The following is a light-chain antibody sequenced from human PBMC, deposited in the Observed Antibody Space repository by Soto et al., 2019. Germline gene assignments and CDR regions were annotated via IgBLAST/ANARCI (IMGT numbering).Light chain of an antibody. V-gene: IGKV1-39*01. Sequence: DIQMTQSPSTLSASVGDRVTITCRASRSISSWLAWYQQKPGKAPKLLIYAASSLQSGVPSRFSGSGSGTDFTLTISSLQPEDFATYYCQQSYSTLPRFGQGTRLEIK. CDR2: AAS. J-gene: IGKJ5*01. CDR1: RSISSW. CDR3: QQSYSTLPR.